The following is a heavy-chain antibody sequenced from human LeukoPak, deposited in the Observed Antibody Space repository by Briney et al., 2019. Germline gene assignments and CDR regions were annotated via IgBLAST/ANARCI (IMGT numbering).Heavy chain of an antibody. J-gene: IGHJ5*02. CDR3: ARPYYYDSRIDP. Sequence: SQTLSLTCTVSGGSVSSGDYYWSWIRQPPGKGLEWIAYMYYSGSTYYNPSLKSRVTMSADTSKNQLSLKLSSVTAADTAVYYCARPYYYDSRIDPWGQGILVTVSS. CDR1: GGSVSSGDYY. D-gene: IGHD3-22*01. V-gene: IGHV4-30-4*01. CDR2: MYYSGST.